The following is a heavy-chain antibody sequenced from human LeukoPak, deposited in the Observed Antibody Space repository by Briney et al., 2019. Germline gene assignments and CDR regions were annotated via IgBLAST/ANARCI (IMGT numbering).Heavy chain of an antibody. CDR2: ISSSSSTI. Sequence: PVGSLRLSCAASGFTFSSYSMNWVRQAPGKGLEWVSYISSSSSTIYYADSVKGRFTISRDNAKNSLYLQMSSLRAEDTAVYYCARVGDGYNVGFDYWGQGTLITVSS. CDR1: GFTFSSYS. D-gene: IGHD5-24*01. V-gene: IGHV3-48*01. CDR3: ARVGDGYNVGFDY. J-gene: IGHJ4*02.